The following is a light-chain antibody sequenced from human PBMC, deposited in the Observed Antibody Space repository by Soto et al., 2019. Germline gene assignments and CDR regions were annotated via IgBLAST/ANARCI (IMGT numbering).Light chain of an antibody. Sequence: DIQMTQSPTSLSASVGDRVTITCRASQDIRNFVAWYQQKPGKAPKLLIYAASTLQSGVPSRFSGSGSGTNFALSINRPKPEDVATDSCQKYSSVPVFGPGTKVESK. CDR1: QDIRNF. CDR2: AAS. V-gene: IGKV1-27*01. CDR3: QKYSSVPV. J-gene: IGKJ3*01.